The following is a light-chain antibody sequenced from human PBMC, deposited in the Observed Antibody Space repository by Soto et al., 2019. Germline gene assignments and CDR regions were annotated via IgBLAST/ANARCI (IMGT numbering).Light chain of an antibody. Sequence: DIQMTQSPSSLSASVGDRVTNTCRASQGISNFLAWHQQKPGKVPKLLIYAASTLQSGVPSRFSGSGSGTEFTLAISSLQPDDSATYYCQQYNDNWTFGQGTKVDIK. V-gene: IGKV1-27*01. CDR3: QQYNDNWT. J-gene: IGKJ1*01. CDR1: QGISNF. CDR2: AAS.